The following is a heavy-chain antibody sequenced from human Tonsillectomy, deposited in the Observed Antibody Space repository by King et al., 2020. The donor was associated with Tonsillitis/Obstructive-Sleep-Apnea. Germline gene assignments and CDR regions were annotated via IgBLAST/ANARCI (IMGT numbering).Heavy chain of an antibody. Sequence: QGQLVESGGGVVQPGGSLSLSCAASGFTFSSYPMHWVRQAPGKGLEWVSSISYDGSNEYYADSVKGRFTISREKSKNTLYLQMNSLRAEDTAVYYCAREHSSLDAFDIWGQGTMVTVSS. D-gene: IGHD6-19*01. CDR1: GFTFSSYP. V-gene: IGHV3-30*01. J-gene: IGHJ3*02. CDR2: ISYDGSNE. CDR3: AREHSSLDAFDI.